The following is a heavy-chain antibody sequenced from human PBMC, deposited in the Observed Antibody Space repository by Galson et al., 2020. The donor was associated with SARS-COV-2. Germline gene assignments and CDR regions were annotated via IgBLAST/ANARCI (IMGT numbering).Heavy chain of an antibody. CDR1: GFTFSSYA. V-gene: IGHV3-30-3*01. CDR2: ISYDGSNK. CDR3: ARDPADYDFGSGYYLRGYYYYYGMDV. D-gene: IGHD3-3*01. J-gene: IGHJ6*02. Sequence: TGGSLRLSCAASGFTFSSYAMHWVRQAPGKGLEWVAVISYDGSNKYYADSVKGRFTISRDNSKNTLYLQMNSLRAEDTAVYYCARDPADYDFGSGYYLRGYYYYYGMDVWGQGTTVTGSS.